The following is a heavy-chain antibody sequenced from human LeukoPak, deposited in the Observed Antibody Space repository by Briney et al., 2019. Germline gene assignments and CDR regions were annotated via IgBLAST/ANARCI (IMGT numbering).Heavy chain of an antibody. J-gene: IGHJ4*02. CDR1: GFTFGDYP. Sequence: GGSLRLSCTTSGFTFGDYPMSWFRQAPGKGLEWVSFIRSNAYGGTAKYAASVNGRFSFSRDDSKSIAYLQMNSLKTEDTAVYYCTREGFSGYYDYWGQGTLVTVSS. D-gene: IGHD5-12*01. CDR3: TREGFSGYYDY. CDR2: IRSNAYGGTA. V-gene: IGHV3-49*03.